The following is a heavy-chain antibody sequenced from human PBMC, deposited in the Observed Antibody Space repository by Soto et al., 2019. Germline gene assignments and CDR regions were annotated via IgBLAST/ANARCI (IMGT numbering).Heavy chain of an antibody. CDR3: ARDGSSTANWIDP. CDR1: GDPINIGVYY. CDR2: IYHTGKT. Sequence: TLSLTCTVSGDPINIGVYYWTCIRQHPGKGLEWIGYIYHTGKTYYNPYLKSRVSMSIVMSKNQFSLKLASVTAADKAVSYCARDGSSTANWIDPWGQVTLVTVS. J-gene: IGHJ5*02. D-gene: IGHD2-2*01. V-gene: IGHV4-31*03.